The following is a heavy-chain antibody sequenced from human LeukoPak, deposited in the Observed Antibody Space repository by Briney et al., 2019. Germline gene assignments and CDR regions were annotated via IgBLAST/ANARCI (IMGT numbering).Heavy chain of an antibody. J-gene: IGHJ4*02. D-gene: IGHD2-2*02. V-gene: IGHV3-30*02. CDR1: GFTFSSYG. Sequence: LSGGSLRLSCAASGFTFSSYGMHWVRQAPGKGLEWVAFIRYDGSNKYYADSVKGRFTISRDNSKNTLYLQMNSLRAEDTAVYYCAKGVVPAAIASPTDYWGQGTLVTVSS. CDR2: IRYDGSNK. CDR3: AKGVVPAAIASPTDY.